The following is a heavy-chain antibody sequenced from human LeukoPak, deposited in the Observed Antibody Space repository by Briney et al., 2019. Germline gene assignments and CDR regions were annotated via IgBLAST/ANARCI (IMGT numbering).Heavy chain of an antibody. J-gene: IGHJ4*02. CDR3: AKEAPSDGDTFDN. CDR1: GFTFSNYA. Sequence: GGSLRLSCAASGFTFSNYAMNWVRQAPGKGLEWVSVISGRGDTAYYADSVRGRLTISRDNSKNTLYLQMNCLRAEDTAVYYCAKEAPSDGDTFDNWGQGTLVTVSS. V-gene: IGHV3-23*01. D-gene: IGHD4-17*01. CDR2: ISGRGDTA.